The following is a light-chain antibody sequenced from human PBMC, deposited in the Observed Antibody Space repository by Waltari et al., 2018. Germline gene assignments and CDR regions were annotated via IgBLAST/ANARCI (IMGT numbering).Light chain of an antibody. Sequence: SCRGSQSVSKDVSWYEQRPGPAPSLRIYDASIRATGIPDRFSGSGSGTDSSLTISRLEPEDFAVYYCQKYVNLPATFGQGTKVEIK. J-gene: IGKJ1*01. CDR1: QSVSKD. V-gene: IGKV3-20*01. CDR3: QKYVNLPAT. CDR2: DAS.